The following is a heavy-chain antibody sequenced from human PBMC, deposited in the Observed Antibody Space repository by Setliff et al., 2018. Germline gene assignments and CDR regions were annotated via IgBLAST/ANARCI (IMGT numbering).Heavy chain of an antibody. CDR3: ARHVYGSGSYYNWFDP. J-gene: IGHJ5*02. CDR1: GGSISSSNW. Sequence: SETLSLTCAVSGGSISSSNWWSWVRQPPGKGLEWIGEIYHSGSTYYNPSLKSRVTISVDTSKNQFSLKLSSVTAADTAVYYCARHVYGSGSYYNWFDPWGQGTLITVSS. V-gene: IGHV4-4*02. D-gene: IGHD3-10*01. CDR2: IYHSGST.